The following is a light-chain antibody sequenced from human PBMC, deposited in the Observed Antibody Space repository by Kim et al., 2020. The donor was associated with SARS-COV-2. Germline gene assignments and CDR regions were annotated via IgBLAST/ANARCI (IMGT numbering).Light chain of an antibody. Sequence: GDRVTITCRASQSISSWLAWYQQKPGKAPKLLIYDVSRLESGVPSRFSGSGSGTEFTLTISSLQPDDFATYYCQQYHIYSWTFGQGTKVDI. J-gene: IGKJ1*01. CDR3: QQYHIYSWT. CDR1: QSISSW. CDR2: DVS. V-gene: IGKV1-5*01.